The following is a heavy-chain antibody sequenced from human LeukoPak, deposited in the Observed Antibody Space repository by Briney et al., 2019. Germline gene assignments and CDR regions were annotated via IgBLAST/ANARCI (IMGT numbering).Heavy chain of an antibody. D-gene: IGHD3-16*01. CDR2: INSDGSST. V-gene: IGHV3-74*01. Sequence: GGSLRRSCAASGFTFSIFAMIWVRQAPGKGLVWVSRINSDGSSTSYADSVKGRFTISRDNAKNTLYLQMNSLRAEDTAVYYCARGPPGGNDYWGQGTLVTVSS. J-gene: IGHJ4*02. CDR3: ARGPPGGNDY. CDR1: GFTFSIFA.